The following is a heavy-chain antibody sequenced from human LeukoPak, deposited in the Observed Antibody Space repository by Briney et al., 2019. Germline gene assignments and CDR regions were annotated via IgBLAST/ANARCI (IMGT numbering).Heavy chain of an antibody. J-gene: IGHJ4*02. CDR1: GYTFTSYG. V-gene: IGHV1-2*02. Sequence: ASVKVSCKTSGYTFTSYGISWVRQAPGQGLEWMGWINPNSGGTNYAQKFQGRVTMTRDTSISTAYMELSRLRSDDTAVYYCARDDRGIAVTGPWGQGTLVTVSS. CDR3: ARDDRGIAVTGP. CDR2: INPNSGGT. D-gene: IGHD6-19*01.